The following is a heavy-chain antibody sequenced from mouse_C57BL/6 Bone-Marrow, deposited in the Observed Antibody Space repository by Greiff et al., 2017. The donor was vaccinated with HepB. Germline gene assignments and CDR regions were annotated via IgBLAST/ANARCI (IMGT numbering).Heavy chain of an antibody. CDR1: GFSLISYG. Sequence: VHLVESGPGLVAPSQSLSITSTVSGFSLISYGVSWVRQPQGKGLEGLGVIWGDGSTNYHSALISRRSISKDNSKSQVFLKLNSLQTDDTAAYNCAKQGVYSSGEYAMDNWGKGTSVTVSS. J-gene: IGHJ4*01. D-gene: IGHD1-1*01. CDR3: AKQGVYSSGEYAMDN. CDR2: IWGDGST. V-gene: IGHV2-3*01.